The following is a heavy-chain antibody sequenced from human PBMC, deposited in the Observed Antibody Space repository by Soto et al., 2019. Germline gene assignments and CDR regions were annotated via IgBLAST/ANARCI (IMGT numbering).Heavy chain of an antibody. CDR3: ARMMAASGTAFDY. CDR2: IDPSDSQT. CDR1: GYSFAGYW. J-gene: IGHJ4*02. Sequence: PGESLKISCKGSGYSFAGYWITWVRQKPGRGLEWMGRIDPSDSQTYYSPSFQGQVTISADKSTSTAYLQWSSLKASDTATYYCARMMAASGTAFDYWGQGALVTVS. V-gene: IGHV5-10-1*04. D-gene: IGHD6-13*01.